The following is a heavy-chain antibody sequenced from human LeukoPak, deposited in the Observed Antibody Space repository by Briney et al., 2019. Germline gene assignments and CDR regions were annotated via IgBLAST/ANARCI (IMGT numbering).Heavy chain of an antibody. CDR2: ISYDGSDK. J-gene: IGHJ4*02. CDR3: ARDRGYCSGGSCYSAFDY. V-gene: IGHV3-30*04. Sequence: QPGGSLRLSCAASGFTLSRYGMHWVRQAPGKGLEWVAIISYDGSDKYYADSVKGRFTISGDNSKNTLYVQMNSLGPEDTALYYCARDRGYCSGGSCYSAFDYWGQGTLVTVSS. CDR1: GFTLSRYG. D-gene: IGHD2-15*01.